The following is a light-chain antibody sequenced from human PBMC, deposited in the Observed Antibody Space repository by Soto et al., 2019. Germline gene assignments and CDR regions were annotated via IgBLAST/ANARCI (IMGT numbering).Light chain of an antibody. CDR3: QQYDDWPPSYT. Sequence: EIVMTQSPATLSVSPGERATLSCRASQSVSSNLAWYQQKPGQAPRLVIYGASTRATGIPARISGSGSGTEFTLTISSLQSEDFAVYYCQQYDDWPPSYTFGQGTKLEIK. CDR2: GAS. J-gene: IGKJ2*01. V-gene: IGKV3-15*01. CDR1: QSVSSN.